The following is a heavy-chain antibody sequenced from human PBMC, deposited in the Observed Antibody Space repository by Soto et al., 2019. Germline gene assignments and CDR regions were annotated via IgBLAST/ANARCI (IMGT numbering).Heavy chain of an antibody. V-gene: IGHV1-69*12. Sequence: QVQLVQSGAEVKKPGSSVKVSCKASGGTFSSYAISWVRQAPGQGLEWMGGIISIFGTADYAQKFQGRVTITADESTSTAYMELRSLKSEDTAVYYCARRDHDSSGYYDLGYWGQGTLVTVSS. CDR3: ARRDHDSSGYYDLGY. CDR2: IISIFGTA. J-gene: IGHJ4*02. CDR1: GGTFSSYA. D-gene: IGHD3-22*01.